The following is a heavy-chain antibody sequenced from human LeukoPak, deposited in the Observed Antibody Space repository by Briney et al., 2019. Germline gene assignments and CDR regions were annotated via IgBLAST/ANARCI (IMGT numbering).Heavy chain of an antibody. Sequence: KPSETLSLTCAVSGYSISSGYYWGWIRQPPGRGLEWIGSIYHSGSTYYNPSLKSRVTISVDTSKNQFSLKLSSVTAADTAVYYCARLTISGDYFDYWGQGTLVTVSS. CDR2: IYHSGST. J-gene: IGHJ4*02. V-gene: IGHV4-38-2*01. CDR1: GYSISSGYY. CDR3: ARLTISGDYFDY. D-gene: IGHD3-10*01.